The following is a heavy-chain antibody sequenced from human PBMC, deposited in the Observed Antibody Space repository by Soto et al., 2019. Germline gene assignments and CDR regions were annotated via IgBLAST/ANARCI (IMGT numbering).Heavy chain of an antibody. CDR1: GFTFSRYW. CDR2: IGQDGSEK. Sequence: EVQLVESGGGLVQPGGSLRLSCAASGFTFSRYWMTWVRQAPGKGLEWVANIGQDGSEKYYVDSVKGRFTISRDNAKNSLNLQMNSLRAEDTAVYYCARERAEAPAVDFWGQGTLVPVYS. V-gene: IGHV3-7*01. CDR3: ARERAEAPAVDF. J-gene: IGHJ4*02.